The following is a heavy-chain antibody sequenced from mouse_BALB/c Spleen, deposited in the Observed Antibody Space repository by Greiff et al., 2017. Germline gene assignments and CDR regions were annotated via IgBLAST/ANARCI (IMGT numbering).Heavy chain of an antibody. CDR2: ISSGGSYT. CDR1: GFTFSSYT. CDR3: SNSEGDYFDY. Sequence: EVKLMESGGGLVKPGGSLKLSCAASGFTFSSYTMSWVRQTPEKRLEWVATISSGGSYTYYPDSVKGRFTISRDNAKNTLYLQMSSLKSEDTAMYYCSNSEGDYFDYWGQGTTRTVSS. J-gene: IGHJ2*01. V-gene: IGHV5-6-4*01.